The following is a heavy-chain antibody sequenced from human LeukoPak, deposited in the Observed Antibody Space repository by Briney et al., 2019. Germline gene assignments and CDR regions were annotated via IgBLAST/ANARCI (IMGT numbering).Heavy chain of an antibody. V-gene: IGHV3-53*01. CDR1: GFTVSSNY. Sequence: GGSLRLSCAASGFTVSSNYMSWVRQAPGKGREWVSVIYSSGSTYYADSVKGRFTISRDNSKNTLYLQMNSLTAEDTAVYYCASGSGSYRTPYYYMDVWGTGTTVTVSS. J-gene: IGHJ6*03. D-gene: IGHD3-10*01. CDR2: IYSSGST. CDR3: ASGSGSYRTPYYYMDV.